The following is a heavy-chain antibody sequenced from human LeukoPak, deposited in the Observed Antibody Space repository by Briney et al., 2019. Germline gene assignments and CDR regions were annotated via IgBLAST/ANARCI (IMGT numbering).Heavy chain of an antibody. Sequence: ASVKVSCKASGYTFTGYYIYWVRQAPGQGLEWMGWVSPNNGGTNYAQKFQGRVTMTRDTSISTVYMELSSLRSDDTAVYYCAGENEAPLAVTGFDPWGQGALVTVSS. J-gene: IGHJ5*02. CDR2: VSPNNGGT. CDR3: AGENEAPLAVTGFDP. V-gene: IGHV1-2*02. CDR1: GYTFTGYY. D-gene: IGHD6-19*01.